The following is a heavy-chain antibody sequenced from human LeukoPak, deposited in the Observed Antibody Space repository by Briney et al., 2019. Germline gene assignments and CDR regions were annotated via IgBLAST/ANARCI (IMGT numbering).Heavy chain of an antibody. V-gene: IGHV4-39*01. CDR2: IYYSGST. J-gene: IGHJ4*02. Sequence: SETLSLTCSVSGGSISSSSYYWGWIRQPPGKGLEWIGSIYYSGSTYYNPSLKSRVIISVDTSKNQFSLRLSSVSAADTAVYYCTRVRYCSSTSCYGWGYFDYWGQGTLVTVSS. CDR3: TRVRYCSSTSCYGWGYFDY. D-gene: IGHD2-2*01. CDR1: GGSISSSSYY.